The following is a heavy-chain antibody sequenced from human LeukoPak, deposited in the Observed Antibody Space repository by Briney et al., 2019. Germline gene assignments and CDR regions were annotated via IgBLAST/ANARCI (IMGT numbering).Heavy chain of an antibody. V-gene: IGHV2-5*02. J-gene: IGHJ4*02. CDR1: GFSLSTRSVA. CDR2: IYWDDDK. CDR3: ARGPVFDY. Sequence: SGPTLVNPTQTLTLTCTFSGFSLSTRSVAVGWIRQPPGKPLEWLALIYWDDDKRYSPSLKNRLAITKDTSNSQVVLTMTNMDPVDTATYFCARGPVFDYWGQGTLVTVSS. D-gene: IGHD1-14*01.